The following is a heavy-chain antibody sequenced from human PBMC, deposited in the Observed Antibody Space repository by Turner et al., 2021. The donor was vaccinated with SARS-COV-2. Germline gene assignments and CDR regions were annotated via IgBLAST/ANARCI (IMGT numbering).Heavy chain of an antibody. CDR3: AKGMGSYCSGGSCYPSTFDY. CDR2: ISYDGSNK. D-gene: IGHD2-15*01. Sequence: QVQLVESGGGVVQPGMSLRLFCAAPGFTFSSYGMHWVRQAPGKGLEWVAVISYDGSNKYYADSVKGRFTISRDNSKNTLYLQMNSLRAEDTAVYYCAKGMGSYCSGGSCYPSTFDYWGQGTLVTVSS. CDR1: GFTFSSYG. V-gene: IGHV3-30*18. J-gene: IGHJ4*02.